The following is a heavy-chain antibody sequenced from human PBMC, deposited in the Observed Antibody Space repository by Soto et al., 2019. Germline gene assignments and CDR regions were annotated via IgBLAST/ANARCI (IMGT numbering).Heavy chain of an antibody. D-gene: IGHD2-15*01. CDR1: GDTFKNYA. Sequence: QVQLVQSGAEVRKPGSSVKVSCRASGDTFKNYAISWVRQAPGQGLEWMGGIIPIFGKTDYAQTFHGRVTINGDESTYTAHMELRGLRSDDTALYYCATLGYNYGPFDSWGRGHLVTVSS. CDR2: IIPIFGKT. V-gene: IGHV1-69*01. CDR3: ATLGYNYGPFDS. J-gene: IGHJ4*01.